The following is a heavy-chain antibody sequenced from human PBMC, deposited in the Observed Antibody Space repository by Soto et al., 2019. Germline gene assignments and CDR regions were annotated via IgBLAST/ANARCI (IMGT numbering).Heavy chain of an antibody. CDR1: GFTFSTYV. J-gene: IGHJ4*02. V-gene: IGHV3-23*01. D-gene: IGHD4-17*01. CDR3: AKPLLSGDYTSDY. CDR2: VSSSGGFT. Sequence: SLRLSCAASGFTFSTYVMSWVRQAPGEGLEWVSTVSSSGGFTYNADSVKGRFTISRDNSRNILYLQMNSLRAEDTAVYYCAKPLLSGDYTSDYWGQGTLVTVSS.